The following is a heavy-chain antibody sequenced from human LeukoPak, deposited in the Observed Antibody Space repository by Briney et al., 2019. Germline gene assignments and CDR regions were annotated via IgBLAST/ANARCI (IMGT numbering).Heavy chain of an antibody. Sequence: SETLSLTCTVSGGSISSYYWNWIRQPPGKGLEWIGFIYYCGRTNYNPSLKSRVTISLGTSTNQFFLRLTSVTAADTALYYFARGYCSGGSFYDFDLWGRGTPVTVS. J-gene: IGHJ2*01. CDR3: ARGYCSGGSFYDFDL. CDR2: IYYCGRT. D-gene: IGHD2-15*01. CDR1: GGSISSYY. V-gene: IGHV4-59*01.